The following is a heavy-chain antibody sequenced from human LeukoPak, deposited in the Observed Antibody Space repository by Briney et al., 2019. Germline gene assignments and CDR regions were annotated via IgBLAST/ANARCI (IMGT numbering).Heavy chain of an antibody. V-gene: IGHV4-34*01. D-gene: IGHD3-22*01. CDR2: INHSGST. CDR3: ARAAYYYDSSGYYGDAFDI. J-gene: IGHJ3*02. Sequence: NSSETLSLTCAVYGGSFSGYYWSWTRRPPGKGLEWIGEINHSGSTNYNPSLKSRVTISVDTSKNQFSLKLSSVTAADTAVYYCARAAYYYDSSGYYGDAFDIWGQGTMVTVSS. CDR1: GGSFSGYY.